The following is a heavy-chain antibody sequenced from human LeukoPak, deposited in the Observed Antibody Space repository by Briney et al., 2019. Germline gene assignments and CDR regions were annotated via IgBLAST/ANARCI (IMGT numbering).Heavy chain of an antibody. J-gene: IGHJ4*02. CDR2: ISSSSSYI. D-gene: IGHD3-3*01. Sequence: GGSLRLSCAASGFTFSSYAMSWVRQAPGKGLEWVSAISSSSSYIYYADSVKGRFTISRDNAKNSLYLQMNSLRAEDTAVYYCARIAVYDFWSGGDSLDYWGQGTLVTVSS. V-gene: IGHV3-21*01. CDR3: ARIAVYDFWSGGDSLDY. CDR1: GFTFSSYA.